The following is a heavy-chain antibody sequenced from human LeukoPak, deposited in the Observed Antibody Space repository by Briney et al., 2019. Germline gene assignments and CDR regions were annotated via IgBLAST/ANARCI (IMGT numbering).Heavy chain of an antibody. CDR3: ATALLIVVVPAAPYFDY. CDR2: IRGNGGTA. D-gene: IGHD2-2*01. Sequence: GGSLRLSCAASGFTFSSYAMSWVRQAPGKGLEWVAAIRGNGGTAFYADSVKGRFTVSRDNSKNTLYLQMNSLRAEDTAVYYCATALLIVVVPAAPYFDYWGQGTLVTVSS. CDR1: GFTFSSYA. J-gene: IGHJ4*02. V-gene: IGHV3-23*01.